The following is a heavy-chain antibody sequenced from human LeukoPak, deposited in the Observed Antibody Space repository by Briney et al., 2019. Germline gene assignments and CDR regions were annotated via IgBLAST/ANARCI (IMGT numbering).Heavy chain of an antibody. V-gene: IGHV4-39*07. D-gene: IGHD2-2*01. CDR2: IYYSGST. CDR3: AREVPAAPYNWFDP. CDR1: GGSISSSSYY. Sequence: SETLSLTCTVSGGSISSSSYYWGWIRQPPGKGLEWIGSIYYSGSTYYNPSLKSRVTISVDTSKNQFSLKLSSVTAADTAVYYCAREVPAAPYNWFDPWGQGTLVTVSS. J-gene: IGHJ5*02.